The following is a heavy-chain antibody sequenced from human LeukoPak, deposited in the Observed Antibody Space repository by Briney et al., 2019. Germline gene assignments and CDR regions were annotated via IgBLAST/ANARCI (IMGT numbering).Heavy chain of an antibody. CDR3: ASDNCSGGSCYYYYGMDV. CDR1: GGTFSSYA. CDR2: IIPIFGTA. V-gene: IGHV1-69*13. Sequence: SVKVSCKASGGTFSSYAISWVRQAPGQGLEWTGGIIPIFGTANYAQKFQGRVTITADESTSTAYMELSSLRSEDTAVYYCASDNCSGGSCYYYYGMDVWGQGTTVTVSS. D-gene: IGHD2-15*01. J-gene: IGHJ6*02.